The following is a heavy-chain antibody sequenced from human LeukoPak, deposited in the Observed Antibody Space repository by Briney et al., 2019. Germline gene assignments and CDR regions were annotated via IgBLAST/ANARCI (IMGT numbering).Heavy chain of an antibody. CDR1: GYTFTSYY. J-gene: IGHJ4*02. V-gene: IGHV1-46*01. Sequence: GASVKVSCKASGYTFTSYYMHWVRQAPGQGLEWMGIINPGAGNTKYAQKFQGRVTMTRDTPTSTVYMEMSSLRSEDTAIYYCAREIPDKKYFDYWGQGTPITISS. CDR2: INPGAGNT. CDR3: AREIPDKKYFDY.